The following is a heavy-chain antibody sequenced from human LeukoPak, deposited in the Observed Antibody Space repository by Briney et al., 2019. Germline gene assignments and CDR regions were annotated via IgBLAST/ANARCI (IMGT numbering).Heavy chain of an antibody. CDR2: IKGDGSSV. V-gene: IGHV3-74*01. CDR1: GFTFSSYW. CDR3: TRVRGDYGGTSDF. D-gene: IGHD4-23*01. J-gene: IGHJ4*02. Sequence: GGSLRLSCAASGFTFSSYWMDWARQGPGKGLVWVARIKGDGSSVIYADSVKGRFTVSRDNAENTLYLHMNSLRAEGTAMYHCTRVRGDYGGTSDFWGQGTLVTVSS.